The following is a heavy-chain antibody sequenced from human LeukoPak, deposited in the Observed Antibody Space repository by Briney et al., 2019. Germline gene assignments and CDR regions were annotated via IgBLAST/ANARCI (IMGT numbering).Heavy chain of an antibody. CDR3: ARDYDSSGYYFSGADY. J-gene: IGHJ4*02. CDR2: IYTSGST. D-gene: IGHD3-22*01. V-gene: IGHV4-4*07. Sequence: SETLSLTCTVSGGSISSYYWSWIRQPAGKGLEWIGRIYTSGSTIYNPSLKSRVTMSVDTSKNQFSLKLSSVTAADTAVYYCARDYDSSGYYFSGADYWGQGTLVTVSS. CDR1: GGSISSYY.